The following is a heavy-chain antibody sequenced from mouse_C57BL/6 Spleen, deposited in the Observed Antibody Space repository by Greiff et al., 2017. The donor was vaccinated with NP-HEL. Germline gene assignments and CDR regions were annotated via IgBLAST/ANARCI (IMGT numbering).Heavy chain of an antibody. D-gene: IGHD2-3*01. Sequence: VQLKQSGPELVKPGESVKISCKASGYSFTGYFMNWVMQSHGKSLEWIGRINPYNGDTFYNQKFKGKATLTVDKSSSTAHMELRSLTSEDSAVYYCARGGLLRDYYAMDYWGQGTSVTVTS. J-gene: IGHJ4*01. CDR2: INPYNGDT. CDR1: GYSFTGYF. CDR3: ARGGLLRDYYAMDY. V-gene: IGHV1-20*01.